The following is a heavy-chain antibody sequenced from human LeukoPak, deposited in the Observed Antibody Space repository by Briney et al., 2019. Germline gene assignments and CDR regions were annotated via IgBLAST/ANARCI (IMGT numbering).Heavy chain of an antibody. Sequence: LAGGSLRLSCVASGFTFSSYAMSWVRQAPGKGLEWVSAISGSGGSTYYADSVKGRFTISRDNSKNTLYLQMNSLRVEDTAVYYCAKNKGIIVIPPLDSWGQGTLVTVSS. J-gene: IGHJ4*02. D-gene: IGHD3-22*01. V-gene: IGHV3-23*01. CDR3: AKNKGIIVIPPLDS. CDR1: GFTFSSYA. CDR2: ISGSGGST.